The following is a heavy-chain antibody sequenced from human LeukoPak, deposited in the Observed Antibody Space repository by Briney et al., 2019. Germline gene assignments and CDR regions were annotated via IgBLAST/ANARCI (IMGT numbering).Heavy chain of an antibody. J-gene: IGHJ4*02. D-gene: IGHD3-10*01. Sequence: SETLSLTCTVSGVSISSSSYYWGWIRQPPGKGLEWIGSIYYSGSTYYNPSLKSRVTISVDTSKNQFSLKLSSVTAADTAMYYCASNRDVRGGLRYWGQGTLVTVSS. CDR1: GVSISSSSYY. CDR2: IYYSGST. CDR3: ASNRDVRGGLRY. V-gene: IGHV4-39*01.